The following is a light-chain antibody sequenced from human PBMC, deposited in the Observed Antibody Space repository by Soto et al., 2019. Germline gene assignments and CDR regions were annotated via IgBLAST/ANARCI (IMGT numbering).Light chain of an antibody. CDR3: CSSAGSSPL. J-gene: IGLJ2*01. V-gene: IGLV2-23*01. CDR1: SSDVGSYNL. CDR2: EGS. Sequence: QSVLTQPASVSGSPGRSITISCTGTSSDVGSYNLVSWYQQHPGKAPKLMIYEGSKRPSGVSNRFSGSKSGNTASLTISGLQAEDEADYYCCSSAGSSPLFGGGTQLTVL.